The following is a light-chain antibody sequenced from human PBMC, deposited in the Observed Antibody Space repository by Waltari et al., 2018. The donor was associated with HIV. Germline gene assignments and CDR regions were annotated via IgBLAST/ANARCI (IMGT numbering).Light chain of an antibody. CDR3: QQYFSTPPVT. J-gene: IGKJ4*01. Sequence: DIVLTQSPDSPAVSLVERATISCTSSHSALSRSNNEKYLAWYQQKPGQPPKLLIYWASTRESGVPDRFSGSGSGTDFTLTITSLQAEDVAVYYCQQYFSTPPVTFGGGTKVEIK. V-gene: IGKV4-1*01. CDR1: HSALSRSNNEKY. CDR2: WAS.